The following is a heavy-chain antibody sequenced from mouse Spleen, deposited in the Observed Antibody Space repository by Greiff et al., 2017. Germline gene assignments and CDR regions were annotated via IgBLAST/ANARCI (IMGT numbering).Heavy chain of an antibody. CDR3: ARAGDYYGNLDY. V-gene: IGHV3-1*01. CDR1: GYSITSGYD. D-gene: IGHD2-1*01. J-gene: IGHJ2*01. CDR2: ISYSGST. Sequence: EVKLQESGPGMVKPSQSLSLTCTVTGYSITSGYDWHWIRHFPGNKLEWMGYISYSGSTSYNPSLKSRISITRDTSKNQFFLQLNSVTTEDTATYYCARAGDYYGNLDYWGQGTTLTVSS.